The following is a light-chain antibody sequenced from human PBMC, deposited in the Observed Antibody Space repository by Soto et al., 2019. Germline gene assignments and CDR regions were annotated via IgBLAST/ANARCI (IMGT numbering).Light chain of an antibody. Sequence: QTVVTQEPSVTVSPGGTVTLTCDSSTGPVTSGHYPYWFQQKPGQAPTTLIFDTDKRHSWTPARFSGALLGGKAALTLSGAQPDDEAVYYCLLSYHGGPYVFGTGTKLTVL. CDR1: TGPVTSGHY. V-gene: IGLV7-46*01. CDR3: LLSYHGGPYV. J-gene: IGLJ1*01. CDR2: DTD.